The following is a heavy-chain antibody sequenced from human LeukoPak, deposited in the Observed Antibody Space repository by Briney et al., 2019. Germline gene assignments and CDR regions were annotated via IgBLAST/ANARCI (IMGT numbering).Heavy chain of an antibody. Sequence: GGSLRLSCAASGFTFSSYAMSWVRQAPGKGLEWVSAISGSGGSTYYADSVKGRFTISRDNSKNTLYLQMNSLRAEDTAVYYCAKDGRYSSSWYAGGPISMDAWGQGTTVTVSS. V-gene: IGHV3-23*01. CDR2: ISGSGGST. CDR3: AKDGRYSSSWYAGGPISMDA. CDR1: GFTFSSYA. J-gene: IGHJ6*02. D-gene: IGHD6-13*01.